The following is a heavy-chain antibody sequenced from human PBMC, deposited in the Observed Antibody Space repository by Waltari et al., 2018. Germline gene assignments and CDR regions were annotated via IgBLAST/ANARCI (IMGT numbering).Heavy chain of an antibody. D-gene: IGHD5-18*01. J-gene: IGHJ4*02. CDR2: IIPIFVTA. CDR3: ARDKGYSYGSFDY. V-gene: IGHV1-69*12. CDR1: GGTFSSSA. Sequence: QVQLGQSGAEVKKPGSSVKVSCKASGGTFSSSAIRWVRPAPGQGLEWLGGIIPIFVTANYAQKFQCRVTITADESTSTAYMELSSLRSEDTAVYYCARDKGYSYGSFDYWGQGTLVTVSS.